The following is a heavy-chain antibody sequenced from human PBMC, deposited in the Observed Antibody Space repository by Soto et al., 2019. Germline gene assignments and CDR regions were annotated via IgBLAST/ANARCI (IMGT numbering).Heavy chain of an antibody. D-gene: IGHD3-10*01. J-gene: IGHJ4*02. CDR3: TKLNVFTSTSFHYYFDY. Sequence: EVQLVESGGSLVKPGGSLRLSCVVSGFNFSRYTMHWVRKAPGKGMEWLSSINCGSLYLYYADSVKGRITVSRDNAKNSLHLLMNSLKGENTAIDYCTKLNVFTSTSFHYYFDYLGRGTRVTVP. CDR2: INCGSLYL. V-gene: IGHV3-21*01. CDR1: GFNFSRYT.